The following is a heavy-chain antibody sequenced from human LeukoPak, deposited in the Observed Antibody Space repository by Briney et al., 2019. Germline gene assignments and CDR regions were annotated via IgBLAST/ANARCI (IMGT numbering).Heavy chain of an antibody. CDR3: ARGPYCSGGSCYPNHFDY. V-gene: IGHV1-18*01. D-gene: IGHD2-15*01. Sequence: GASVKVSCKASGYTFTSYGISWVRQAPGQGLEWMGWISAYNGNTNYAQKLQGRVTMTTDTSTSTAYMELRSLRSDDTAVYYCARGPYCSGGSCYPNHFDYWGQGTLVTVSS. J-gene: IGHJ4*02. CDR2: ISAYNGNT. CDR1: GYTFTSYG.